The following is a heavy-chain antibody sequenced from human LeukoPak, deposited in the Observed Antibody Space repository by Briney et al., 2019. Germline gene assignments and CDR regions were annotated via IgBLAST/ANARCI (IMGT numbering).Heavy chain of an antibody. CDR2: MNPGSGDT. CDR1: GFTFTTYD. CDR3: ARGLGPYSTTWYPPLRY. J-gene: IGHJ4*02. V-gene: IGHV1-8*01. D-gene: IGHD2/OR15-2a*01. Sequence: ASVKVSCKTSGFTFTTYDINWVRQATGQGLEWMGWMNPGSGDTGYAQGFQGRVTMTRDTSISTAYMELSSLRSEDAAVYYCARGLGPYSTTWYPPLRYWGQGTLVTVSS.